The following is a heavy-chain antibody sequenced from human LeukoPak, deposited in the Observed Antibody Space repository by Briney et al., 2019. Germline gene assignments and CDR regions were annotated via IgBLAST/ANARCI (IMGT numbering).Heavy chain of an antibody. Sequence: SVKVSCKASGGTFSSYTICRVRQAPGDGLEWMGRIIPILGIANYAQKFQRRVTITADKSTDTAYMELSSLRAEDTAVYYFASPPRPFCGQGTLVTVSS. CDR1: GGTFSSYT. J-gene: IGHJ4*02. CDR3: ASPPRPF. CDR2: IIPILGIA. V-gene: IGHV1-69*02.